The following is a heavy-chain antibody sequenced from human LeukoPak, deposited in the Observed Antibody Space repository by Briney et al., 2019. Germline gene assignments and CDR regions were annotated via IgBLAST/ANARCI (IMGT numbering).Heavy chain of an antibody. CDR3: AGDSALLNNGDWYGGSDY. V-gene: IGHV1-8*03. Sequence: GSSVKVSCKPSGGTFTSYDINWVGQATGQGLEWMGWMNPNSGNTGYAQKLQGRVTITRNISISTAYMELSSPRSDDTAMYYCAGDSALLNNGDWYGGSDYWGQGTLVTVSS. CDR2: MNPNSGNT. J-gene: IGHJ4*02. D-gene: IGHD4-17*01. CDR1: GGTFTSYD.